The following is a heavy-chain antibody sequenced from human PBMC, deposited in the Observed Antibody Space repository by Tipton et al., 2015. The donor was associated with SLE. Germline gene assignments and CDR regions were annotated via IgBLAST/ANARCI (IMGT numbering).Heavy chain of an antibody. CDR1: GGSIRSSSYY. Sequence: LRLSCTVSGGSIRSSSYYWGWIRQPPGKGLEWIGRMYYSGTTYYNPSLKSRVTVSIDTPNNQFSLNLTSVTAADTAVYYCASDGGGYGSFDIWGHGTVVTVSS. CDR2: MYYSGTT. D-gene: IGHD3-22*01. J-gene: IGHJ3*02. V-gene: IGHV4-39*07. CDR3: ASDGGGYGSFDI.